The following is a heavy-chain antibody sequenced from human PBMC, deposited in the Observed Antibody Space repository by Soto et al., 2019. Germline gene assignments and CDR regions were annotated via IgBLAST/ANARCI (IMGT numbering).Heavy chain of an antibody. CDR3: AKADGEQWLIPHLDN. CDR2: ISCCGGST. J-gene: IGHJ4*02. Sequence: EVQLLESGGGVVQPGGSLRLSCEASGFNFKKFAMGWVRQAPGEGLEWVSGISCCGGSTSYADYVKGRFTLARDDSKNTVSLHLNSLRFEDTARYFCAKADGEQWLIPHLDNWGQGTLVTVS. V-gene: IGHV3-23*01. CDR1: GFNFKKFA. D-gene: IGHD6-19*01.